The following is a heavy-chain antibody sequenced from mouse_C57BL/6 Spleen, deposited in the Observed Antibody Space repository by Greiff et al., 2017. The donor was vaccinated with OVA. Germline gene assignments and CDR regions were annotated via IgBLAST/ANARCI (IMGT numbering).Heavy chain of an antibody. CDR2: IRSKSNNYAT. V-gene: IGHV10-1*01. CDR3: VRHQTYYGSSYFDY. Sequence: EVQLQESGGGLVQPKGSLKLSCAASGFSFNTYAMNWVRQAPGKGLEWVARIRSKSNNYATYYADSVKDRFTISRDDSESMLYLQMNNLKTEDTAMYYCVRHQTYYGSSYFDYWGQGTTLTVSS. CDR1: GFSFNTYA. J-gene: IGHJ2*01. D-gene: IGHD1-1*01.